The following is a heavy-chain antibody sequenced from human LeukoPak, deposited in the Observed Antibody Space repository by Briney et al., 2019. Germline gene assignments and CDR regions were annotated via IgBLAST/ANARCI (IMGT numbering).Heavy chain of an antibody. CDR2: INSDGN. V-gene: IGHV3-74*01. CDR1: GFTFSSYW. CDR3: VKEYFGFAFDY. D-gene: IGHD3-9*01. Sequence: PGGSLRLSCAASGFTFSSYWMHWVRQAPGKGLVWVSRINSDGNSYADSVKGRFTTSRDNAKNTLYLQMNSLRAEDTAIYYCVKEYFGFAFDYWGQGTVVTVSS. J-gene: IGHJ4*02.